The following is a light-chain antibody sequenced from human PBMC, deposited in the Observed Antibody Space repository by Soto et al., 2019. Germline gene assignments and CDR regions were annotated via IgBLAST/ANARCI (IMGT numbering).Light chain of an antibody. CDR3: SSYTSSNTRQIV. J-gene: IGLJ1*01. CDR2: DVT. CDR1: SSDVGGYNY. V-gene: IGLV2-14*03. Sequence: QSALTQPASVSGSPGQSITISCPGTSSDVGGYNYVSWYQHHPGKAPKLIIYDVTNRPSGVSNPFSGSKSGNTASLTISGLQPEYEADYFCSSYTSSNTRQIVFGTGTKVTVL.